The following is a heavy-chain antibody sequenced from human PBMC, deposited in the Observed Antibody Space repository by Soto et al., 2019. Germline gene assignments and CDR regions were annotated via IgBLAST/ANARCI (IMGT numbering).Heavy chain of an antibody. J-gene: IGHJ4*02. Sequence: QITLKESGPTLVKPTQTLTLTCTFSGFSLSTSGVGVGWIRQPPGKALEWLALIYWDGDKRYSPSLKSRLTITRDTSKNQVVLTLTNMDPVDTATYYCAHRRGDSSRLPYYFDYWGQGTLVTVSS. V-gene: IGHV2-5*02. CDR1: GFSLSTSGVG. CDR2: IYWDGDK. D-gene: IGHD6-13*01. CDR3: AHRRGDSSRLPYYFDY.